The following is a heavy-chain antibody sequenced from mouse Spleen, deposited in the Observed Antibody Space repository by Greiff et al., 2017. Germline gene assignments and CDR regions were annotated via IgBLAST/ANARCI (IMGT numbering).Heavy chain of an antibody. V-gene: IGHV5-9-3*01. Sequence: EVQLVESGGGLVKPGGSLKLSCAASGFTFSSYAMSWVRQTPEKRLEWVATISSGGSYTYYPDSVKGRFTISRDNAKNTLYLQMSSLRSEDTAMYYCARGDYDYDGFAYWGQGTLVTVSA. CDR1: GFTFSSYA. J-gene: IGHJ3*01. CDR2: ISSGGSYT. D-gene: IGHD2-4*01. CDR3: ARGDYDYDGFAY.